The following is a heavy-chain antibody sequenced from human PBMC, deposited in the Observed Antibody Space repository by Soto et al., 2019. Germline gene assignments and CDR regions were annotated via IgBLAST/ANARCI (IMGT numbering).Heavy chain of an antibody. CDR2: ISYDGSNK. V-gene: IGHV3-30*18. J-gene: IGHJ4*02. CDR1: GFTFSSYG. D-gene: IGHD2-21*01. Sequence: PGGSLRLSCAASGFTFSSYGMHWVRQAPGKGLEWVAVISYDGSNKYYADSVKGRFTISRDNSKNTLYLQMNSLRAEDTAVYYCAKDDHISRYYFDYWGQGTLVTVSS. CDR3: AKDDHISRYYFDY.